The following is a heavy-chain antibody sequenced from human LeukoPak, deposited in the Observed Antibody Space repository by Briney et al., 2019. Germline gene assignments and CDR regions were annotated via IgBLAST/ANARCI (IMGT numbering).Heavy chain of an antibody. D-gene: IGHD4/OR15-4a*01. CDR3: ARGRWGATYSLDY. CDR1: GYTFTNYY. V-gene: IGHV1-46*01. Sequence: ASVKVSCKASGYTFTNYYMHWVRQAPGQGLEWMGMINPSGGSTSYPQKFQGRLTMTRDTSTSTVQMELSRLRSEDTAVYYCARGRWGATYSLDYWGQGTLVTVSS. J-gene: IGHJ4*02. CDR2: INPSGGST.